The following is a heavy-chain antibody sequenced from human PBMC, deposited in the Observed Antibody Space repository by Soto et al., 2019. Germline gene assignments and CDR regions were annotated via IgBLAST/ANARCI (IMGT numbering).Heavy chain of an antibody. Sequence: SVKVSCKASGGTFSSYAISWVRQAPGQGLEWMGGIIPIFGTANYAQKFQGRVTITADESTSTAYMELSSLRSEDTAVYYCAREIYGIAAAGRIDYWGQGTLVTVSS. J-gene: IGHJ4*02. D-gene: IGHD6-13*01. CDR2: IIPIFGTA. V-gene: IGHV1-69*13. CDR3: AREIYGIAAAGRIDY. CDR1: GGTFSSYA.